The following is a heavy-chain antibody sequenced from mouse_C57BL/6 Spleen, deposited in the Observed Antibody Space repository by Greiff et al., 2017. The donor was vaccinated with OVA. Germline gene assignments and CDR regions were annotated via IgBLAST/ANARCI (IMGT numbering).Heavy chain of an antibody. D-gene: IGHD2-4*01. V-gene: IGHV1-64*01. CDR2: IHPNSGST. CDR3: AREGNDYPFAY. J-gene: IGHJ3*01. CDR1: GYTFTSYW. Sequence: QVQLKQPGAELVKPGASVKLSCKASGYTFTSYWMHWVKQRPGQGLEWIGMIHPNSGSTNYNEKFKSKATLTVDKSSSTAYMQLSSLTSEDAAVYYCAREGNDYPFAYWGQGTLVTVSA.